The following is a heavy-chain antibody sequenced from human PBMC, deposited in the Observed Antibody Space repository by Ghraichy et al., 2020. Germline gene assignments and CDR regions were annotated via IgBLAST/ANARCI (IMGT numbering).Heavy chain of an antibody. J-gene: IGHJ4*02. V-gene: IGHV3-7*01. CDR2: IKQDGSEK. D-gene: IGHD2-15*01. Sequence: GGSLRLSCAASGFTFSSYWMSWVRQAPGKGLEWVANIKQDGSEKYYVDSVKGRFTISRDNAKNSLYLQMNSLRAEDTAVYYCATEGKRCTAGSCYSWTVDYWGQGTLVTVSS. CDR1: GFTFSSYW. CDR3: ATEGKRCTAGSCYSWTVDY.